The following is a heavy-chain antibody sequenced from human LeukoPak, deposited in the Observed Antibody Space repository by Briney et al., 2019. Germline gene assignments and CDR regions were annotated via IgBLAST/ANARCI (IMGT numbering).Heavy chain of an antibody. CDR1: GDSISSGTYY. D-gene: IGHD1-7*01. Sequence: SQTLSLTCTVSGDSISSGTYYWSWIRQPAGKGLEWIGRISTTGSTNYNPSLKSRATISIDTSNNQFSLRLTSVTAADTPVYFCARDRLGTYWYFDLWGRGTLVTVSA. J-gene: IGHJ2*01. CDR2: ISTTGST. CDR3: ARDRLGTYWYFDL. V-gene: IGHV4-61*02.